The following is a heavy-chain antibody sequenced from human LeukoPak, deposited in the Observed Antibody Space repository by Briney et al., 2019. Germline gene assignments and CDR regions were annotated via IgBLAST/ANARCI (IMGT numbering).Heavy chain of an antibody. J-gene: IGHJ4*02. V-gene: IGHV3-74*01. D-gene: IGHD6-6*01. CDR1: GFTFSTYW. CDR3: ARVGREYSSSSPPDY. Sequence: GGSLRLSCAVSGFTFSTYWMHWVRQGPGKGLVWVSRIDSGGSNTLYADSVRGRFTISRDNAKNTLYLQMNSLRVEDTAMYYCARVGREYSSSSPPDYWGQGTLVTVSS. CDR2: IDSGGSNT.